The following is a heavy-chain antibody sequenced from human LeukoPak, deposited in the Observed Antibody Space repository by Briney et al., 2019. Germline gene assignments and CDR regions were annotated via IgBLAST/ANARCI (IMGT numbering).Heavy chain of an antibody. CDR2: IYYSGST. V-gene: IGHV4-59*01. CDR3: ARDQTSKGDAFDV. J-gene: IGHJ3*01. CDR1: GGSISSYY. Sequence: SETLSLTCTVSGGSISSYYWSWIRQPPGKGLEWIGYIYYSGSTNYNPSLKSRVTISVDTSKNQFSLKLSSVTAADTAVYYCARDQTSKGDAFDVWGHGTMVTVSS.